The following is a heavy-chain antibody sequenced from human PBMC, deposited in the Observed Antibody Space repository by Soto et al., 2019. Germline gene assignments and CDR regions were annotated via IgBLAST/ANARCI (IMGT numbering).Heavy chain of an antibody. CDR3: ASSYSSSWYPPPGMDV. V-gene: IGHV4-34*01. Sequence: SETLSLTCAVYGGSFSGYYWSWIRQPPGKGLEWIGEINHSGSTNYNPSLKSRVTISVDTSKNQFSLKLSSVTAADTAVYYCASSYSSSWYPPPGMDVWGQGTTVTVS. J-gene: IGHJ6*02. CDR1: GGSFSGYY. D-gene: IGHD6-13*01. CDR2: INHSGST.